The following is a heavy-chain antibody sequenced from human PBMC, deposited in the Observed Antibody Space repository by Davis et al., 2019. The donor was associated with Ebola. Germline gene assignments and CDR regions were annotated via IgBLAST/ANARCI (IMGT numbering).Heavy chain of an antibody. CDR3: ARDQGCGSYQCHYYYYGMDV. CDR1: GGTFSSYA. CDR2: IIPILGIA. Sequence: AASVKVSCKASGGTFSSYAISWVRQAPGQGLEWMGRIIPILGIANYAQKFQGRATITRDTSASTAYMELSSLRSEDTAVYYCARDQGCGSYQCHYYYYGMDVWGQGTTVTVSS. D-gene: IGHD1-26*01. V-gene: IGHV1-69*04. J-gene: IGHJ6*02.